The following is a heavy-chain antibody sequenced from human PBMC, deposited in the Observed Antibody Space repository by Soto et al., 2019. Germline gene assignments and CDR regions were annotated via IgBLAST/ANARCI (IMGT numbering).Heavy chain of an antibody. J-gene: IGHJ4*02. CDR3: ARGEAYSSSWSTMYYFDY. CDR1: GGSISSYY. D-gene: IGHD6-13*01. Sequence: SETLSLTCTVSGGSISSYYWSWILQPPWKGLEWIGYIFYSGSTNYNPSLKSRVTISVDTSKNQFSLKLSAVTAADTAVYYCARGEAYSSSWSTMYYFDYWGQGTLVTVSS. V-gene: IGHV4-59*01. CDR2: IFYSGST.